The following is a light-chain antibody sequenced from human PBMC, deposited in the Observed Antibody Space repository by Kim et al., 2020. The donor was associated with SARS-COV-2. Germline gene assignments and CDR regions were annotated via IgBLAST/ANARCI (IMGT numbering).Light chain of an antibody. CDR2: DVS. J-gene: IGLJ1*01. CDR1: SSDVGVYNY. V-gene: IGLV2-14*01. CDR3: SSYTSSSTYV. Sequence: QSALTQPASVSGSPGQSITISCTGTSSDVGVYNYVSWYQQHPGKAPKLMIYDVSKRPSGVSNRFSGTKSGNMASLTISGLQAEDEADYYCSSYTSSSTYVFGSGTKVTVL.